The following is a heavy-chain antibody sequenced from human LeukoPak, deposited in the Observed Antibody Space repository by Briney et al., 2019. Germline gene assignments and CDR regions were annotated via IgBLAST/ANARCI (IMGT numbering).Heavy chain of an antibody. CDR1: GFTFSSYS. J-gene: IGHJ1*01. V-gene: IGHV3-7*01. Sequence: GGSLRLSCATSGFTFSSYSMNWVRQAPGKGLQWVANIKTDGSEKYYVDSVKGRFTISRDNAKNSLYLQMNSLRAEDTAVYYCATYSSLNRREFQYWGQGTLLTVSS. CDR2: IKTDGSEK. D-gene: IGHD3-22*01. CDR3: ATYSSLNRREFQY.